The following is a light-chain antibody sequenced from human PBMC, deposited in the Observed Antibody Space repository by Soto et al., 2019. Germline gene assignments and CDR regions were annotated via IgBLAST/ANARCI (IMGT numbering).Light chain of an antibody. V-gene: IGKV1-5*03. CDR1: QSIDSW. CDR3: QYYGSSVT. Sequence: DIQMTQSPSTLSASVGDRVTITCRASQSIDSWLAWYQQKPGKAPKLLIYKASTLKSGVPSRFSGSGSGTDFTLTISRLEPEDFAVYYCQYYGSSVTFAGGTKVDIK. CDR2: KAS. J-gene: IGKJ4*01.